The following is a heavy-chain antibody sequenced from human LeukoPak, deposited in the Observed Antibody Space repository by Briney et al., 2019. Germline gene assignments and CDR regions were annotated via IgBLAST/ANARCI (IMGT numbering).Heavy chain of an antibody. CDR2: IVVGSGNT. J-gene: IGHJ6*02. Sequence: SVKVSCKASGFTFTSSAMQWVRQARGQRLEWIGWIVVGSGNTNYAQEFQERVTITRDMSTSTAYMELSSLRSEDTAVYYCAATSYYYDSSGLRGGMDVWGQGTTVTVSS. V-gene: IGHV1-58*02. CDR3: AATSYYYDSSGLRGGMDV. D-gene: IGHD3-22*01. CDR1: GFTFTSSA.